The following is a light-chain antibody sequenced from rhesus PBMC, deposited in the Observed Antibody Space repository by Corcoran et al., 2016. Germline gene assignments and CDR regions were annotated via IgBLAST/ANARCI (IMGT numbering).Light chain of an antibody. CDR3: QQHNSYPT. CDR1: QGISNY. CDR2: YAS. J-gene: IGKJ4*01. V-gene: IGKV1S14*01. Sequence: DIQMTQSPSSLSASVGDTVTITCRASQGISNYLAWSQQKPGKAPKPLIYYASNLERGVPSRFSGSGAGTECTLTISSLQPEDVATYYCQQHNSYPTFGGGTKVELK.